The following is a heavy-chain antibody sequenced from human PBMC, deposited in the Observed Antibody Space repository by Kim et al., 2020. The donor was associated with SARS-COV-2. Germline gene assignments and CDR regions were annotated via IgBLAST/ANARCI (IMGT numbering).Heavy chain of an antibody. CDR1: GYTFTSYY. CDR2: INPSGGST. Sequence: ASVKVSCKASGYTFTSYYMHWVRQAPGQGLEWMGIINPSGGSTSYAQKFQGRVTMTRDTSTSTVYMELSSLRSEDTAVYYCARYYYDSSGYEGDAFDIWGQGTMVTVSS. V-gene: IGHV1-46*01. J-gene: IGHJ3*02. CDR3: ARYYYDSSGYEGDAFDI. D-gene: IGHD3-22*01.